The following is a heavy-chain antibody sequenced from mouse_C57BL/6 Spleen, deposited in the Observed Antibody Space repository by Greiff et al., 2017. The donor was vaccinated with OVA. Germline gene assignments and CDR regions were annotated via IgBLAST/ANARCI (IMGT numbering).Heavy chain of an antibody. CDR3: ARNGDYSNFLDY. CDR2: INPSTGGT. D-gene: IGHD2-5*01. Sequence: VQLQQSGPELVKPGASVKISCKASGYSFTGYYMNWVKQSPEKSLEWIGEINPSTGGTTYNQKFKAKATLTVDKSSSTAYMQLKSLTSEDSAVYYCARNGDYSNFLDYWGQGTTLTVAS. V-gene: IGHV1-42*01. CDR1: GYSFTGYY. J-gene: IGHJ2*01.